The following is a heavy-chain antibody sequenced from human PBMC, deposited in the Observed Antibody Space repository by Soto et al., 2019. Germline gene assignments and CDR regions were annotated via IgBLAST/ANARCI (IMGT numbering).Heavy chain of an antibody. Sequence: PSETLSLTCTVSGGSISGYYWTWIRQPPGRGLAYIGDIFYTGSTNYNPSLESRVSISVEAAKNQSSLKLTSVTAADTAVYYCARVTTGYLDYWGQGTLVTVSS. J-gene: IGHJ4*02. CDR3: ARVTTGYLDY. D-gene: IGHD3-9*01. V-gene: IGHV4-59*01. CDR1: GGSISGYY. CDR2: IFYTGST.